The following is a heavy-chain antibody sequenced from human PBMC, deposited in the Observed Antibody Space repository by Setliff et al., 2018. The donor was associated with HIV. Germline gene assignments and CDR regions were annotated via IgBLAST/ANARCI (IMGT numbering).Heavy chain of an antibody. CDR1: GWSISSGYH. D-gene: IGHD3-16*01. J-gene: IGHJ4*03. CDR2: MYHRGSA. V-gene: IGHV4-38-2*01. Sequence: LSLTCDVSGWSISSGYHWVWIRQPPGKGLEWIGSMYHRGSAFYSPSFTTRITMSIDTSKNQFSLRLKSVTAADTAIYYCATQWHPEISNYYVDYWGHGTLVTVSS. CDR3: ATQWHPEISNYYVDY.